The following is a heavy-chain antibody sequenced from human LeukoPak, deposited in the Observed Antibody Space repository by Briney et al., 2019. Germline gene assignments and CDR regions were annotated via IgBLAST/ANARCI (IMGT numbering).Heavy chain of an antibody. V-gene: IGHV4-4*09. D-gene: IGHD3-10*01. Sequence: SETLSLTCTVSGGSISSYSWSGIRQSPGKGLEWIGYIYTSGSTNYNPSLKSRVTISVDTSKNQFSLKLSSVTAADTAVYYCARAVRGVMQPWGQGTLVTVSS. J-gene: IGHJ5*02. CDR2: IYTSGST. CDR1: GGSISSYS. CDR3: ARAVRGVMQP.